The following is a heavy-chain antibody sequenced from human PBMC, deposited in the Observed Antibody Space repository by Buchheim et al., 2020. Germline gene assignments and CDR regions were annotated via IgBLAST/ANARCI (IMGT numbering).Heavy chain of an antibody. CDR1: GYTFTSYY. V-gene: IGHV1-46*03. CDR3: ASSIAARPEYYYYYGMDV. CDR2: INPSGGST. Sequence: QVQLVQSGAEVKKPGASVKVSCKASGYTFTSYYMHWVRQAPGQGLEWMGIINPSGGSTSYAQKFQGRVTMTRDTSTSTVYMELSSLRSEDTAVYYCASSIAARPEYYYYYGMDVWGQGTT. D-gene: IGHD6-6*01. J-gene: IGHJ6*02.